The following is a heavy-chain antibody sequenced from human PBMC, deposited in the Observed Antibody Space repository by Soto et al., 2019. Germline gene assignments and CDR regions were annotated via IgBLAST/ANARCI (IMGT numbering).Heavy chain of an antibody. CDR3: ARWGGLSCSGVEYFKKPFDY. D-gene: IGHD2-15*01. Sequence: QVQLVQSGAEVKKPESSMKVSCKPSGGTFNNYAINWVRQAPGQGLEWMGGIIPISGTTKYAQKFQGRVTITADKSTSTAYMDLSRLRSEDTAIYYCARWGGLSCSGVEYFKKPFDYWGQGTLVTVSS. J-gene: IGHJ4*02. CDR1: GGTFNNYA. V-gene: IGHV1-69*06. CDR2: IIPISGTT.